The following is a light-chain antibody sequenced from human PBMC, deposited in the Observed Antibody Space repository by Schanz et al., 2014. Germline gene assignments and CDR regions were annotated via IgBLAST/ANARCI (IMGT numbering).Light chain of an antibody. J-gene: IGKJ4*01. CDR1: QSLLHSNGYNY. CDR3: MQRIEFPWT. V-gene: IGKV2-28*01. Sequence: EIVMTQSPLSLPVTPGEPASISCRSSQSLLHSNGYNYVDWYLQKPGQSPQVLIYLGSNRASGVPDRFSGSGSGTDFTLEISRVEAEDVGVYYCMQRIEFPWTFGGGTKVEIK. CDR2: LGS.